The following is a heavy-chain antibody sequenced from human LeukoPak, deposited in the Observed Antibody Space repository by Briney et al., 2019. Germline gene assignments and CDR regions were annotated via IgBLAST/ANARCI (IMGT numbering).Heavy chain of an antibody. D-gene: IGHD6-13*01. CDR2: ISYDGSNK. J-gene: IGHJ4*02. CDR3: AKIFGQAAAVDY. CDR1: GFTFSSYG. Sequence: PGGSLRLSCAASGFTFSSYGMHWVRQAPGKGLEWVAVISYDGSNKYYADSVKGRFTISRDNSKNTLYLQMNSLRAEDTAVYYCAKIFGQAAAVDYWGQGTLVTVSS. V-gene: IGHV3-30*18.